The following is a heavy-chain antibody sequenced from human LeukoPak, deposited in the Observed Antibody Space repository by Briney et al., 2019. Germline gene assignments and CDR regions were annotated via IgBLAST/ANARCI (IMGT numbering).Heavy chain of an antibody. CDR1: GGTFSSYA. CDR2: IIPIFGTA. CDR3: TTGRHYDFWSGNNLHFDY. Sequence: GASVKVSCKDSGGTFSSYAISWVRQAPGQGLEWMGGIIPIFGTANYAQKFQGRVTITADKSTSTAYMELSSLRSEDTAVYYCTTGRHYDFWSGNNLHFDYWGQGTLLTVSS. V-gene: IGHV1-69*06. J-gene: IGHJ4*02. D-gene: IGHD3-3*01.